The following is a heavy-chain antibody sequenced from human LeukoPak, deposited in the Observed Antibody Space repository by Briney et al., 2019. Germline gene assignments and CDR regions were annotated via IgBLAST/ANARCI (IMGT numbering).Heavy chain of an antibody. D-gene: IGHD2-15*01. V-gene: IGHV4-39*07. J-gene: IGHJ5*02. CDR3: AREYIVVVVAATDNWFDP. Sequence: SETLSLTCTVSGGSISSSSYYWGWIRQPPGKGLEWIGSIYYSGNTYYNPSLKSRVTISVDTSKNQFSLKLSSVTAADTAVYYCAREYIVVVVAATDNWFDPWGQGTLVTVSS. CDR2: IYYSGNT. CDR1: GGSISSSSYY.